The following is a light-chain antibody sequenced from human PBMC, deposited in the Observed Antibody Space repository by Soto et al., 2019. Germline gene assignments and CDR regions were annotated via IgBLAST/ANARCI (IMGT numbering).Light chain of an antibody. CDR3: QQYGTSAT. CDR2: AAS. Sequence: EIVLTQSPGTLSLSPGERATLSCRASQIVSSSYLAWYQQKPAQAPRLLIYAASSRATGIPDRFSGSGSGTDFTLTISRLEPEDCAVYYCQQYGTSATFGQGTKLEIK. V-gene: IGKV3-20*01. J-gene: IGKJ2*01. CDR1: QIVSSSY.